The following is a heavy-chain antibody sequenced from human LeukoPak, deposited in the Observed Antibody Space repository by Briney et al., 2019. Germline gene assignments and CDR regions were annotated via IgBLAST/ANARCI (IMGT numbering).Heavy chain of an antibody. CDR2: ISSSSSYI. CDR1: GFIFSSYS. D-gene: IGHD1-1*01. J-gene: IGHJ3*02. Sequence: GGSLRLSCAASGFIFSSYSMNWVRQAPGKGLEWVSSISSSSSYIYYADSVKGRFTISRDNAKNSLYLQMNSLRAEDTAMYYCARDGPTGDAFDIWGQGTMVTVSS. CDR3: ARDGPTGDAFDI. V-gene: IGHV3-21*01.